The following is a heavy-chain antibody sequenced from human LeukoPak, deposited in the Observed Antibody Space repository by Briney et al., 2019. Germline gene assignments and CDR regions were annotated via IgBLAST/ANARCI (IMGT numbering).Heavy chain of an antibody. D-gene: IGHD3-9*01. V-gene: IGHV4-59*01. CDR3: ARAIDDILTGYYIDY. J-gene: IGHJ4*02. CDR1: GGSISSYY. Sequence: SETLSLTCTVSGGSISSYYWSWIRQPPGKGLEWIGYIYYSGSTNYNPSLKSRVTISVDTSKNQFSLKLSSVTAADTAVYYCARAIDDILTGYYIDYWGRGTLVTVSS. CDR2: IYYSGST.